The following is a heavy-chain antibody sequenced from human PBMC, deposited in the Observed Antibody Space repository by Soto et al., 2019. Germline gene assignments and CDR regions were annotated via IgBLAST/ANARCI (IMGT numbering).Heavy chain of an antibody. V-gene: IGHV5-51*01. CDR3: ARHGXRVYYDNSDYYYYGMDV. CDR2: IYPGDSDT. CDR1: GYSFTIYW. Sequence: GESLKISCKGSGYSFTIYWIGWVRQMPGKGLELMGIIYPGDSDTRYSPSFQGQVTISADKSISTAYLQWSSLKASDTAMYYCARHGXRVYYDNSDYYYYGMDVWGPGTTVTVSS. D-gene: IGHD3-22*01. J-gene: IGHJ6*02.